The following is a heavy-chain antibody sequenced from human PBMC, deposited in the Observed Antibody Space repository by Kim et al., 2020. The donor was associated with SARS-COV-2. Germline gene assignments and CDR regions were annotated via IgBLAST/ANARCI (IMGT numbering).Heavy chain of an antibody. CDR3: ATGLVGPAISAYLAN. D-gene: IGHD2-15*01. V-gene: IGHV1-69*06. Sequence: SVKVSCKASEGTFSSSALTWMRQAPGQGLEWMGGTIPTFGTGNYAQKFQGRLTFTADKDALTAYMELSSLRSEDTAVYFCATGLVGPAISAYLANWGQG. J-gene: IGHJ4*02. CDR2: TIPTFGTG. CDR1: EGTFSSSA.